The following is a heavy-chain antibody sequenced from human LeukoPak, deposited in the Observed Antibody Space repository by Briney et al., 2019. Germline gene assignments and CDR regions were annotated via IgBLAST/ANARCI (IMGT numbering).Heavy chain of an antibody. CDR3: ARGGGSSEDY. CDR1: GFTFSS. Sequence: GGSLRLSCAASGFTFSSMNWVRQAPGKGLEWVSYISSSSSTIYYADSVKGRFTISRDNAKNSLYLQMNSLRAEDTAVYYCARGGGSSEDYWGQGTLVTVSS. J-gene: IGHJ4*02. V-gene: IGHV3-48*04. D-gene: IGHD1-26*01. CDR2: ISSSSSTI.